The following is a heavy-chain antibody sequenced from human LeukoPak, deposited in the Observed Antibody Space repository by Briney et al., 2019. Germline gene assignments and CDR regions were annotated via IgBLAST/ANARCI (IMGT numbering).Heavy chain of an antibody. CDR1: GGSFSGYY. CDR2: INHSGST. CDR3: ARQLVRTIFGVVKGFDP. Sequence: SETLSLTCAVYGGSFSGYYWSWIRQPPGKGLEWIGEINHSGSTNYNPSLKSRVTISVDTSKNQFSLKLSSVTAADTAVYYCARQLVRTIFGVVKGFDPWGQGTLVTVSS. J-gene: IGHJ5*02. D-gene: IGHD3-3*01. V-gene: IGHV4-34*01.